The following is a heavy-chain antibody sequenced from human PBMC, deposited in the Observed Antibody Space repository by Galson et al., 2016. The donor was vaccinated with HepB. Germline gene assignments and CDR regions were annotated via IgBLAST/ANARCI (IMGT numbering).Heavy chain of an antibody. V-gene: IGHV1-3*01. CDR2: ITASNGHT. CDR3: ARDAVGVTDY. CDR1: GYSFTNYP. D-gene: IGHD1-26*01. Sequence: SVKVSCRASGYSFTNYPMHWVRQAPGERLEWMGWITASNGHTRYSQRFQGRVTITCDTFATTAYMELTSLTSEDTAIYYCARDAVGVTDYWGQGTLVIVSP. J-gene: IGHJ4*02.